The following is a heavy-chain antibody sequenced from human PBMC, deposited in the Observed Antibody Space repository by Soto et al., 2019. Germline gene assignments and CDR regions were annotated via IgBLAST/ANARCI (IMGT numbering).Heavy chain of an antibody. CDR3: AKGPYDSSGYYSYFDY. CDR2: ISYGGNNK. D-gene: IGHD3-22*01. V-gene: IGHV3-30*18. CDR1: GFIFSSYG. Sequence: QVQLVESGGGVVQPGRSLRLSCAASGFIFSSYGMHWVRQAPGKGLEWVAVISYGGNNKYYADSVKGRFTISRDNSKNSLYLQMNTLRAEDTAVYYCAKGPYDSSGYYSYFDYWVQGTLVTVSS. J-gene: IGHJ4*02.